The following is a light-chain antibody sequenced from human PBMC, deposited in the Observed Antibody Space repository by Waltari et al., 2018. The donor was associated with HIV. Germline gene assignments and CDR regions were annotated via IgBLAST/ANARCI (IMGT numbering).Light chain of an antibody. CDR1: SSNIGAGYD. CDR3: QSYDSSLSGWV. V-gene: IGLV1-40*01. Sequence: QSVLTQPPSVSGAPGQRVTISCTGSSSNIGAGYDVHWYQQLPGTAPKLLIYGNSKRPPGVPDRVSGSKSGTSASLAITGLQAEDEADYYCQSYDSSLSGWVFGGGTKLTVL. J-gene: IGLJ3*02. CDR2: GNS.